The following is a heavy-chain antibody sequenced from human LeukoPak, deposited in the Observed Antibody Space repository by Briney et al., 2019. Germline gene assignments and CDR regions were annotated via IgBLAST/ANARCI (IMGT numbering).Heavy chain of an antibody. CDR3: AHTSPETLEFDS. V-gene: IGHV2-5*02. J-gene: IGHJ4*02. CDR1: GFSRRTSGVG. Sequence: SGPTLLNPTPTLTLTCTFSGFSRRTSGVGVGWIRQPPVKALEWLTLIYWDDDKRYSPSLKSSLTITKHTSKTQVLLTMTNMHPVDTATYSCAHTSPETLEFDSWGQGTLVTVSS. CDR2: IYWDDDK.